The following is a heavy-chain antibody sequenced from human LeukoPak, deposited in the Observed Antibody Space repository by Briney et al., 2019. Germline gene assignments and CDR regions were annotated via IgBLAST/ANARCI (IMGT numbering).Heavy chain of an antibody. CDR3: AKDSPYYYYDSSGYYSYFDY. V-gene: IGHV3-23*01. CDR1: GFTFNSYA. CDR2: ISGSGGST. Sequence: GGSLRLSCAASGFTFNSYAMSWVRQAPGKGLEWVSTISGSGGSTYYADSVKGRFTIPRDNSKNTLYLQMNSLRAEDTAVYYCAKDSPYYYYDSSGYYSYFDYWGQGTLVTVSS. D-gene: IGHD3-22*01. J-gene: IGHJ4*02.